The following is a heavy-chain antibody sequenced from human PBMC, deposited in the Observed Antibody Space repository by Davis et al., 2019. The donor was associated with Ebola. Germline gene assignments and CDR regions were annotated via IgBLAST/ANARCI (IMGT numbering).Heavy chain of an antibody. Sequence: PGGPLRLSCAASGFTFSGHWMTWVRQAPGKGLEWVANINQDGSEKNYVDSVKGRFTISRDNAKSSLYVYMNSLRGDDTAVYYCARHHYMRIDYWGQGSVVTVSS. CDR2: INQDGSEK. CDR3: ARHHYMRIDY. CDR1: GFTFSGHW. J-gene: IGHJ4*02. V-gene: IGHV3-7*03. D-gene: IGHD4-11*01.